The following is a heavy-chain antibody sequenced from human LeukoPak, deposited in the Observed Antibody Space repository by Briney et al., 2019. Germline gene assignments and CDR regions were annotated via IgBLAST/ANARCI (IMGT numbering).Heavy chain of an antibody. CDR3: ARSYYYDSYTDY. Sequence: PGGSLRLSCAASGFTFSDHYMDWVRQAPGKGLEWVGRSRNKANSYTTEYATSVKGRFTISRDDSKNSQYLQLNSLQTEDTAVYYCARSYYYDSYTDYWGQGTLVTVSS. CDR1: GFTFSDHY. V-gene: IGHV3-72*01. D-gene: IGHD3-22*01. CDR2: SRNKANSYTT. J-gene: IGHJ4*02.